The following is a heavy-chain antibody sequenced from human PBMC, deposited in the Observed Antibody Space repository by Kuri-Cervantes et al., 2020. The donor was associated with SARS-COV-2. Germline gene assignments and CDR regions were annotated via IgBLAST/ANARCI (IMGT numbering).Heavy chain of an antibody. D-gene: IGHD6-13*01. Sequence: SETLSLTCTVSGGSISSSSYYWGWIRQPPGKGLEWIGSIYYSGSTYYNPSLKSRVSMSVDTSKNQFSLKLNAVTAADTAVYYCARTSGYSSSWSLNYYYYMDVWGKGTTVTVSS. V-gene: IGHV4-39*07. CDR2: IYYSGST. CDR1: GGSISSSSYY. J-gene: IGHJ6*03. CDR3: ARTSGYSSSWSLNYYYYMDV.